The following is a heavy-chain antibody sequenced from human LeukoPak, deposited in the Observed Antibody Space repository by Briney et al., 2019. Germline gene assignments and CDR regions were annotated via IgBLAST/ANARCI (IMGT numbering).Heavy chain of an antibody. V-gene: IGHV1-2*02. CDR2: INPNSGGT. CDR3: ARAPGRRRRKYSSGWYDY. D-gene: IGHD6-19*01. J-gene: IGHJ4*02. CDR1: GYTFTGYY. Sequence: GASVKVSCKASGYTFTGYYMHWVRQAPGQGLEWMGWINPNSGGTNYAQKFQGRVTMTRDTSISTAYMELSRLRSDDTAVYYCARAPGRRRRKYSSGWYDYWGQGTLVTVSS.